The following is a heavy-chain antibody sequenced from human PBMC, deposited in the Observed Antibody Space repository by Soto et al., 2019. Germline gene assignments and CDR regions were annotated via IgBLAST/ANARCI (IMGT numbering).Heavy chain of an antibody. Sequence: QVQLLQSGTEVKEPGASVKVSCKASGYTCTSFDISWVRQAPGQGLEWVGWTTASNTHTNYAQKLQGRVTMTTDTAMTTAYMELRSLRYDDTAIYYCARGGYSSGYHYWGQGTLVPVSS. V-gene: IGHV1-18*04. J-gene: IGHJ4*02. CDR2: TTASNTHT. CDR3: ARGGYSSGYHY. D-gene: IGHD3-22*01. CDR1: GYTCTSFD.